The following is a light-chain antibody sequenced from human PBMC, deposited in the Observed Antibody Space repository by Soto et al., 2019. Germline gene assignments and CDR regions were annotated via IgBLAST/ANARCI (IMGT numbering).Light chain of an antibody. Sequence: EIVLTQSPATLSLSPGERATLSCRASQSVSNSLVWYQQKPGQAPRLLIYDASNRATGIPARFSGSGSGTDFPLTISSLEPEDFAVYYCQQRSNWPPLTFGGGTKVEI. CDR2: DAS. CDR1: QSVSNS. V-gene: IGKV3-11*01. CDR3: QQRSNWPPLT. J-gene: IGKJ4*01.